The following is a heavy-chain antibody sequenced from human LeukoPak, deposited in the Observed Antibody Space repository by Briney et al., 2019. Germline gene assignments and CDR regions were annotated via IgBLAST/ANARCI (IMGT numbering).Heavy chain of an antibody. V-gene: IGHV3-21*01. J-gene: IGHJ4*02. Sequence: GGSLRLSCAASGFTFSSYSMTWVRQASGKGLEWVSYITSSSSYIYDADSVKGRFTISRDNAKNSLYLQMNSLRAEDTAVYYCARDPGTYSSGWFDYWGQGTLVTVSS. CDR2: ITSSSSYI. CDR3: ARDPGTYSSGWFDY. CDR1: GFTFSSYS. D-gene: IGHD6-19*01.